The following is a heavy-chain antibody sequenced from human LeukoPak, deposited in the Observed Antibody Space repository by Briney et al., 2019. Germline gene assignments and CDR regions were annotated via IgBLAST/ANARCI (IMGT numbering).Heavy chain of an antibody. CDR1: GGSISSYY. CDR3: ARGRSSYGHYLGVASDAFDI. D-gene: IGHD4-17*01. V-gene: IGHV4-4*07. CDR2: IYTSGST. Sequence: PSETLSLTCTVSGGSISSYYWSWIRQPAGKGLEWIGRIYTSGSTNYNPSLKSRVTMSVDTSKNQFSLKLSSVTAADTAVYYCARGRSSYGHYLGVASDAFDIWGQGTMVTVPS. J-gene: IGHJ3*02.